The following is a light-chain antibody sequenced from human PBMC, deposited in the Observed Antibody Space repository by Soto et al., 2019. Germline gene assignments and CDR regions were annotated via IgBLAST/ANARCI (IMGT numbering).Light chain of an antibody. CDR2: KAS. V-gene: IGKV1-5*03. CDR1: QSISSW. Sequence: IHMTQSPSTLSASVGDRVTITCRASQSISSWLAWYQQKPGKAPKLLIYKASSLESGVPSRFSGSGSGTEFTLTISSLQPDDFATYYCQQAWTFGQGTKVDIK. CDR3: QQAWT. J-gene: IGKJ1*01.